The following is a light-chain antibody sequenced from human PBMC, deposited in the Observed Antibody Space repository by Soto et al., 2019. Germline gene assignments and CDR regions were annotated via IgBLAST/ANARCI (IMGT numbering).Light chain of an antibody. CDR2: DVS. CDR1: SSDVGGYNY. J-gene: IGLJ2*01. V-gene: IGLV2-11*01. CDR3: CSYAGSSTLV. Sequence: QSALTQPRSVSGSPGQSVTISCTGTSSDVGGYNYVSWYQQHPGKAPKLMIYDVSKRPSGVPDRFSGSKSGNTASLTISGHQAEDEADYYCCSYAGSSTLVFGGGTKLTVL.